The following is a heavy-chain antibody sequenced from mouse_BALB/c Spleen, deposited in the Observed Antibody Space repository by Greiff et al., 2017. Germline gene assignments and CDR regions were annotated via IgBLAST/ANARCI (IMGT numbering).Heavy chain of an antibody. CDR2: IDPENGDT. D-gene: IGHD3-1*01. CDR1: GFNIKDYY. Sequence: VQLQQSGAELVRSGASVKLSCTASGFNIKDYYMHWVKQRPEQGLEWIGWIDPENGDTEYAPKFQGKATMTADTSSNTAYLQLSSLTSEDTAVYYGNARASYSAYAMDDWGQGTSVTVSS. V-gene: IGHV14-4*02. CDR3: NARASYSAYAMDD. J-gene: IGHJ4*01.